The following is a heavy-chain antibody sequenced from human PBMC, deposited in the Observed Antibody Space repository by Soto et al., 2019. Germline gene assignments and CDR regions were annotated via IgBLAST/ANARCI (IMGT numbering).Heavy chain of an antibody. CDR3: ARVDSYDSSGEYGY. J-gene: IGHJ4*02. CDR1: GYTFTIYG. Sequence: QVQLVQSGAEVKKPGASVKVSCKASGYTFTIYGISWVRQAPGQGLEWMGWISGYNGNTDYAQNLQDRVTLTTDASTSSIYMELRSLRSDDTAVYYCARVDSYDSSGEYGYWGQGTLITVSS. D-gene: IGHD3-22*01. CDR2: ISGYNGNT. V-gene: IGHV1-18*04.